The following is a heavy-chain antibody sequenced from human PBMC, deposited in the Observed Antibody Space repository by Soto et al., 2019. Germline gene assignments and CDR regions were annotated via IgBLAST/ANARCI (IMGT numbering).Heavy chain of an antibody. Sequence: PSETLSLTCTVSGGSISSYYWSWIRQPPGKGLEWIGYIYYSGSTNYNPSLKSRVTISVDTSKNQFSLKLSSVTAADTAVYYCASAYHWEHSSGCYRYYDYWCQGTLVTVSS. CDR1: GGSISSYY. V-gene: IGHV4-59*01. J-gene: IGHJ4*02. CDR3: ASAYHWEHSSGCYRYYDY. D-gene: IGHD6-19*01. CDR2: IYYSGST.